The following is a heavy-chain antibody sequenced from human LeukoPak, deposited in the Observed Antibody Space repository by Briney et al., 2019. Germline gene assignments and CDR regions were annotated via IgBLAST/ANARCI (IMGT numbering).Heavy chain of an antibody. CDR1: GYTFTGYY. CDR3: ARGRPIPTRRITMVRGVITDYFDY. V-gene: IGHV1-2*02. CDR2: INPNSGGT. J-gene: IGHJ4*02. Sequence: GASVKVSCKASGYTFTGYYMHWVRQAPGQGLEWMGWINPNSGGTNYAQKFQGRVTMTRDTSTSTAYMELSRLRSDDTAVYYCARGRPIPTRRITMVRGVITDYFDYWGQGTLVTVSS. D-gene: IGHD3-10*01.